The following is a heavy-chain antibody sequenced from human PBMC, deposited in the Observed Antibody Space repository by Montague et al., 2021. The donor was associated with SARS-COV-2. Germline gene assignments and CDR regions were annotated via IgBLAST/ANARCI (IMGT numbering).Heavy chain of an antibody. CDR3: ARALIMITFGGVIAHWFDP. D-gene: IGHD3-16*02. CDR1: GGSISSSSYY. CDR2: IYYSGST. Sequence: SETLSLTCTVSGGSISSSSYYWGWIRQPPGKGLEWIGSIYYSGSTYYNPSLKCRVTISVDTSKNQFSLKLSSVTAADTAVYYCARALIMITFGGVIAHWFDPWGQGTLVTVSS. V-gene: IGHV4-39*07. J-gene: IGHJ5*02.